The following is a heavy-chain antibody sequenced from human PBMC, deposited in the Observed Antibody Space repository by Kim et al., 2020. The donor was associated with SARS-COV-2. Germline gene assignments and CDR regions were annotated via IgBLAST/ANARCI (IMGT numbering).Heavy chain of an antibody. Sequence: SETLSLTCTVSGGSISSSSYYWGWIRQPPGKGLEWIGSIYYSGSTYYNPSLKSRVTISVDTSKNQFSLKLSSVTAADTAVYYCARRRITIFGVVKDSSYYFDYWGQGTLVTVSS. CDR2: IYYSGST. V-gene: IGHV4-39*01. CDR3: ARRRITIFGVVKDSSYYFDY. CDR1: GGSISSSSYY. J-gene: IGHJ4*02. D-gene: IGHD3-3*01.